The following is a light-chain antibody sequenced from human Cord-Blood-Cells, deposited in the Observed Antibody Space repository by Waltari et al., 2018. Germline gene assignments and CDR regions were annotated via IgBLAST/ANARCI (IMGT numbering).Light chain of an antibody. Sequence: QSALTQPASVSGSPGQSITISCTGTSSDGGSYNLVSWYQQHPGKAPKLMIYEVSKRPSGVSNRFSGSKSGNTASLTISGLQAEDEVDYYCCSYAGSSTVVFGGGTKLTVL. J-gene: IGLJ2*01. CDR2: EVS. V-gene: IGLV2-23*02. CDR3: CSYAGSSTVV. CDR1: SSDGGSYNL.